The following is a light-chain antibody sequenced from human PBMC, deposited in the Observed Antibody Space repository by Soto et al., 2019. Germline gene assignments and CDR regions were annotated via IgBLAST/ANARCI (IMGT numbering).Light chain of an antibody. V-gene: IGLV2-11*01. J-gene: IGLJ1*01. CDR2: DVI. Sequence: QSALTQPRSVSGSPGQSVTISCTGTSSDVGGSYYVSWYQQHPDKAPKLIIYDVIKRPSGVPDRFSGSKSGNTASLTISGLQAEDEADYYCCSYAGSYVFGTGTKLTVL. CDR1: SSDVGGSYY. CDR3: CSYAGSYV.